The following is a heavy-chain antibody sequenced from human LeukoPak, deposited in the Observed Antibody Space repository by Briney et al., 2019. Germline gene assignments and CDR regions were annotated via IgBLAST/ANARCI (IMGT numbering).Heavy chain of an antibody. Sequence: PSETLSLTCTVSGGSISSSSYYWGWIRQPPGKGLEWIGSIYYSGSTYYNPSLKSRVTISVDTSKNQFSLKLSSVTAADTAVYYCARGRMVRGVIITDWGQGTLVTVSS. CDR1: GGSISSSSYY. D-gene: IGHD3-10*01. CDR2: IYYSGST. CDR3: ARGRMVRGVIITD. J-gene: IGHJ4*02. V-gene: IGHV4-39*01.